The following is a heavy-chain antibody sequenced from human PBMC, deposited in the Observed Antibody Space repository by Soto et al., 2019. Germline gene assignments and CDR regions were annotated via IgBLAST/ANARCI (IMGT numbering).Heavy chain of an antibody. CDR2: IFYLGSS. Sequence: ETLSLTCTVSVDSVISSDFYWGWVRQPPGKGLEWIGSIFYLGSSYYNPSLKSRVTMSVDTSKNQFSLRLRSVTAADTALYFCARHSLALRKNNWFDPWGQGIMVTVSS. J-gene: IGHJ5*02. V-gene: IGHV4-39*01. CDR1: VDSVISSDFY. CDR3: ARHSLALRKNNWFDP. D-gene: IGHD3-3*02.